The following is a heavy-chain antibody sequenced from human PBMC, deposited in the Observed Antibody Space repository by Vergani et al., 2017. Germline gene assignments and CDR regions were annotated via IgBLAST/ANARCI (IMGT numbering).Heavy chain of an antibody. D-gene: IGHD2-15*01. CDR1: GGSISSYY. Sequence: QVQLQESGPGLVKPSETLSLTCTVPGGSISSYYWSWIRQPAGKGLEWIGRIYTSGSTNYNPSLKSRVTMSVDTSKNQLALKLSSVTAADTAVYYCARASGGVVVAAYHFDYWGQGTLVTVSS. V-gene: IGHV4-4*07. J-gene: IGHJ4*02. CDR3: ARASGGVVVAAYHFDY. CDR2: IYTSGST.